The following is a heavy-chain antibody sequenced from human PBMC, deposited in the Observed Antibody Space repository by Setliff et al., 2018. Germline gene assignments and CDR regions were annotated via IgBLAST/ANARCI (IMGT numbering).Heavy chain of an antibody. V-gene: IGHV1-18*01. CDR2: ISAHTGNT. CDR3: SRLVRYCTTTSCQGASGAEL. CDR1: GYTFSNYG. D-gene: IGHD2-2*01. J-gene: IGHJ4*02. Sequence: VASVKVSCKASGYTFSNYGINWVRQAPGQGLEWMGWISAHTGNTFYAPKFQDRVTMTTDPSTTTAYLELRSLTSDDTAVYYCSRLVRYCTTTSCQGASGAELWGQGTLVTVSS.